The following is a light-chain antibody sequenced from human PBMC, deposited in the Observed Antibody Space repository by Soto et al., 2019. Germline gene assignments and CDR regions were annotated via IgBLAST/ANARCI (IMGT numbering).Light chain of an antibody. CDR1: SSDVGGYNY. CDR3: SSYTSTTTLVV. V-gene: IGLV2-14*01. CDR2: EVS. J-gene: IGLJ2*01. Sequence: QSALTQPASVSGSPGQSITISCTGTSSDVGGYNYVSWYQQHPGKAPKLMLYEVSNRPSGVSNRFSGSKFGNTASLTISRLQAEDEADYYCSSYTSTTTLVVFGGGTKVTVL.